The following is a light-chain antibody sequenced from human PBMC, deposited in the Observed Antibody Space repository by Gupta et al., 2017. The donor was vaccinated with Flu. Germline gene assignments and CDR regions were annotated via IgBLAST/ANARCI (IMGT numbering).Light chain of an antibody. J-gene: IGKJ4*01. Sequence: IQMTQSPSSLSAPVGDRVIITCRASQEIGTDLGWYQKKQGKDPERLIHAASRLQSGVPSRFSGSGSGTEFILTINSLQPEEFATYCCPDEHFPNLNFGGGTKVDIK. CDR3: PDEHFPNLN. CDR2: AAS. CDR1: QEIGTD. V-gene: IGKV1-17*01.